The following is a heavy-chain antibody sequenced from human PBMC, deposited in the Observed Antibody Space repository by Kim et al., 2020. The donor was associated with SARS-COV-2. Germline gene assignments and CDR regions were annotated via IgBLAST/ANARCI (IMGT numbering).Heavy chain of an antibody. Sequence: DSVKGRLTIARDNAKNSLYLQMNSLRAEDTALYYCAKGYYDSSGYYIDYWGQGTLVTVSS. D-gene: IGHD3-22*01. J-gene: IGHJ4*02. CDR3: AKGYYDSSGYYIDY. V-gene: IGHV3-9*01.